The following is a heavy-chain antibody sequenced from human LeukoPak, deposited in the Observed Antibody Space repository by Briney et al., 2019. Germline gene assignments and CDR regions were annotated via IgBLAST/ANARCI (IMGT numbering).Heavy chain of an antibody. V-gene: IGHV1-24*01. Sequence: ASVKVSCKVSGYTLTELSMHWVRQAPGKGGEWMGGFDPEDGETIYAQQFQGRVTMTEDTSTDTAYMELSSLRSEDTAVYYCATDLRYYYGSGSYNWGQGTLVTVSS. J-gene: IGHJ4*02. CDR2: FDPEDGET. D-gene: IGHD3-10*01. CDR3: ATDLRYYYGSGSYN. CDR1: GYTLTELS.